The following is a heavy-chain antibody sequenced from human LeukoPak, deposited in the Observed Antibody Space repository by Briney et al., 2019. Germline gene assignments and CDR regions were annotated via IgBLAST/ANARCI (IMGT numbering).Heavy chain of an antibody. CDR1: GGSISSSSYY. J-gene: IGHJ4*02. D-gene: IGHD4-23*01. CDR2: IYYSGST. V-gene: IGHV4-39*01. CDR3: ARLSNGGSDY. Sequence: SETLSLTCTVSGGSISSSSYYWGWIRQPPGKGLEWIGSIYYSGSTYYNPSLKSRVTISVDTSKNQFSLKLSSVTAADTAVYYCARLSNGGSDYWGQGTLVTVFS.